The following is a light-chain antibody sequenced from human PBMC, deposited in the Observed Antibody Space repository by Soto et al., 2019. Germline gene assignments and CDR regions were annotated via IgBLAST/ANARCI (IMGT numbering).Light chain of an antibody. CDR3: AAWDDSLNGVV. J-gene: IGLJ2*01. Sequence: QSVLTQPPSASGTPGQRVTISCSGSSSNIGSNSVNWYQQLPGTAPKLLIYSYYRRPSGVPDRFSGSKSGTSASLAISGLQSEDEADYYCAAWDDSLNGVVFGGGTKLTVL. V-gene: IGLV1-44*01. CDR2: SYY. CDR1: SSNIGSNS.